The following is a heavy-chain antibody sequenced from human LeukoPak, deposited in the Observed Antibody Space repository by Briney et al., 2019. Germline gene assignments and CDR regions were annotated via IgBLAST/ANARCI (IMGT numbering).Heavy chain of an antibody. J-gene: IGHJ4*02. Sequence: SETQSLTCTFSGGSISSSGYYWGWIRQPPGKGLEWIGTIYYSGSPQYNPSLKSRVTISVDTSKNQFSLKLSSVTAADTAVYYCATSPQYGGYLGQGTLVTVSS. CDR1: GGSISSSGYY. CDR3: ATSPQYGGY. CDR2: IYYSGSP. V-gene: IGHV4-39*01. D-gene: IGHD4-23*01.